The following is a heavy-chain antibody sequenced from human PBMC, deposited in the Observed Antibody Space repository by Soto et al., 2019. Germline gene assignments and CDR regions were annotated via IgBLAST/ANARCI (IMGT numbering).Heavy chain of an antibody. CDR3: ASLWGGAAAGQSFDS. CDR1: GGSISSSSYY. J-gene: IGHJ5*01. CDR2: IYYSGST. V-gene: IGHV4-39*01. Sequence: SETLSLTCTVSGGSISSSSYYWGWIRQPPGKGLEWIGSIYYSGSTYYNPSLKSRVTISVDTSKNQFSLKLSSVTAADTAVYYCASLWGGAAAGQSFDSWGQGTLVTVSS. D-gene: IGHD6-13*01.